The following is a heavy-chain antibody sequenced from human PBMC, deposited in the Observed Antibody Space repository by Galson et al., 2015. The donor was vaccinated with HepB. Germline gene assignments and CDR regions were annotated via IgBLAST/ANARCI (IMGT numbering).Heavy chain of an antibody. CDR3: ARDLAPTIAVAAI. CDR2: IYNSVST. Sequence: SETLSLTCTVSGDSISGYHWSWIRQPPGKGLEWIGYIYNSVSTNYNPSLKSRVTISVDTSKNQFSLHLNSVTAADTAVYYCARDLAPTIAVAAIWGQGTLVTVSS. V-gene: IGHV4-59*12. D-gene: IGHD6-19*01. CDR1: GDSISGYH. J-gene: IGHJ4*02.